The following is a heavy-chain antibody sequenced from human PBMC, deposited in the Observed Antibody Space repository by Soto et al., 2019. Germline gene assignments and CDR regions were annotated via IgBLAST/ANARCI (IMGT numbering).Heavy chain of an antibody. J-gene: IGHJ6*03. V-gene: IGHV3-15*01. CDR3: TTGTYYDFWRKYYYYYYYMDV. Sequence: GGSLRLSCAASGFTFSNAWMSWVRQAPGKGLEWVGRIKSKTDGGTTDYAAPVKGRFTISRDDSKNTLYLQMNSLKTEDTAVYYCTTGTYYDFWRKYYYYYYYMDVWGKGTTVTVSS. D-gene: IGHD3-3*01. CDR2: IKSKTDGGTT. CDR1: GFTFSNAW.